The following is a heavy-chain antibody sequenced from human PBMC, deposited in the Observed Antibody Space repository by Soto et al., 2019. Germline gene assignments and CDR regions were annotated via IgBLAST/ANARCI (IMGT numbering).Heavy chain of an antibody. CDR3: ARPPRGYCSGGSCYSL. D-gene: IGHD2-15*01. V-gene: IGHV5-51*01. J-gene: IGHJ4*02. CDR2: IYPGDSDT. Sequence: PGESLKISCKGSGYSFTSYWIGWVRQMPGKGLEWMGIIYPGDSDTRYSPSFQGQVTISADKSISTAYLQWSSLKASDTDMHYCARPPRGYCSGGSCYSLWGQGTLVTVSS. CDR1: GYSFTSYW.